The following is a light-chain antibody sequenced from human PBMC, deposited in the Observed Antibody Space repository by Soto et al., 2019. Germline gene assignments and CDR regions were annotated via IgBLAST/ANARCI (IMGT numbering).Light chain of an antibody. CDR1: QIIDTY. Sequence: DIHMTQSPSSLYAYIGDRVTITCRSSQIIDTYLNWYQQKAGKAPKLLIYGVSKLQSGVPPRFSGSGSVTEFTLTITGLQPEDFATYYCQQSYSSPLLAFGGGTKVEIK. CDR2: GVS. J-gene: IGKJ4*01. V-gene: IGKV1-39*01. CDR3: QQSYSSPLLA.